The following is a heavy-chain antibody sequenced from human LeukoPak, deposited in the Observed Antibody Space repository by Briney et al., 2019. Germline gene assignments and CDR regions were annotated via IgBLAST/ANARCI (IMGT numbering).Heavy chain of an antibody. J-gene: IGHJ4*02. CDR2: IYYSGST. CDR3: ARGGRVVAIDY. V-gene: IGHV4-61*01. CDR1: GGSVSSGSYY. D-gene: IGHD5-12*01. Sequence: SETLSLTCTVSGGSVSSGSYYWSWIRQPPGKGLEWIGYIYYSGSTNYNPSLKSRVTISVDTSKNQFSLKLSSVAAADTAVYYCARGGRVVAIDYWGQGTLVTVSS.